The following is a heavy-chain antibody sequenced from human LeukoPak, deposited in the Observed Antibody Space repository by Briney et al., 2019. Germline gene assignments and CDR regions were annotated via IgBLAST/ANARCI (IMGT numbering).Heavy chain of an antibody. V-gene: IGHV3-21*01. CDR3: ARDQSSVAGTTYNWFDP. CDR1: GFTFSSYT. J-gene: IGHJ5*02. CDR2: ISSSSSHI. Sequence: PGGSLRLSCAASGFTFSSYTMNWVRQAPGKGLEWVSFISSSSSHIYYADSVKGRFTISRDNAKNSLYLQMNSLRAEDTAVYYCARDQSSVAGTTYNWFDPWGQGTLVTVSS. D-gene: IGHD6-19*01.